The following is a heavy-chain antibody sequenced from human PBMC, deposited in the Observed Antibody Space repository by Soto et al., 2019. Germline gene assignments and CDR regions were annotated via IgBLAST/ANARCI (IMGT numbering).Heavy chain of an antibody. CDR2: IYYSGST. CDR3: TRQGWGITSGWTGY. V-gene: IGHV4-39*01. CDR1: GGSISSSSYY. J-gene: IGHJ4*02. D-gene: IGHD6-19*01. Sequence: QLQLQESGPGLVKPSETLSLTCTVSGGSISSSSYYWGWIRQPPGKGLEWIGSIYYSGSTYYNPSLRSRVTISVDTSKNQFSLRLNSVTAADTAVYFCTRQGWGITSGWTGYWGQGTLVTVSS.